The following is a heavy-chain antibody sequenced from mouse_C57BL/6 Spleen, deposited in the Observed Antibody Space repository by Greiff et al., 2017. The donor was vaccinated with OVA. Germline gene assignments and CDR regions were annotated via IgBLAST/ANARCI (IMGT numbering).Heavy chain of an antibody. D-gene: IGHD1-1*01. J-gene: IGHJ2*01. CDR1: GYTFTSYW. CDR2: IDPNSGRT. V-gene: IGHV1-72*01. Sequence: QVQLQQPGAELVKPGASVKLSCKASGYTFTSYWMHWVKQRPGRGLEWIGRIDPNSGRTYYNEKFKSKATLTVDKPSSTAYMQRSSLTSEDSAVYYGRRFTTVGGGDDDWGQGTTLTVSS. CDR3: RRFTTVGGGDDD.